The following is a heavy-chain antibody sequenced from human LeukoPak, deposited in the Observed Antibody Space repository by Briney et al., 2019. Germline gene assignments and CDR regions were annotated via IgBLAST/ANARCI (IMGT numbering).Heavy chain of an antibody. J-gene: IGHJ3*02. CDR1: GFTVSSNY. CDR3: AGPTSVYYYDSSGYYSGAFDI. D-gene: IGHD3-22*01. CDR2: IYSGGST. V-gene: IGHV3-66*01. Sequence: GSLRLSCAASGFTVSSNYMRWVRQAPGKGLEWVSVIYSGGSTYYADSVKGRFTISRDNSKNTLYLQMNSLRAEDTAVYYCAGPTSVYYYDSSGYYSGAFDIWGQGTMVTVSS.